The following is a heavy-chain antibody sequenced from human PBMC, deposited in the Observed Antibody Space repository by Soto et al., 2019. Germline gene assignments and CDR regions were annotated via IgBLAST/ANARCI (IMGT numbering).Heavy chain of an antibody. CDR1: GFTFSSYD. V-gene: IGHV3-13*01. D-gene: IGHD2-2*01. Sequence: GGSLRLSCAASGFTFSSYDMHWVRQATGKGLEWVSAIGTAGDTYYPGSVKGRFTISRENAKNSLYLQMNSLRAGDTAVYYCAREQICSSTSCHGFDYWGQGTLVTVSS. CDR2: IGTAGDT. J-gene: IGHJ4*02. CDR3: AREQICSSTSCHGFDY.